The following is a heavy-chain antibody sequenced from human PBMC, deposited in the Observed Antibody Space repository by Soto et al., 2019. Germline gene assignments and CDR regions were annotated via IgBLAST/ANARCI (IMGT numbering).Heavy chain of an antibody. CDR1: GFTFSSYG. J-gene: IGHJ4*02. CDR3: AKGDRYCSGGSCPIDY. V-gene: IGHV3-30*18. D-gene: IGHD2-15*01. CDR2: ISYDGSNK. Sequence: GGSLRLSCAASGFTFSSYGMHWVRQAPGKGLEWVAVISYDGSNKYYADSVKGRFTISRDNSKNTLYLQMNSLRAEDTAVYYCAKGDRYCSGGSCPIDYWGQGTLVTVSS.